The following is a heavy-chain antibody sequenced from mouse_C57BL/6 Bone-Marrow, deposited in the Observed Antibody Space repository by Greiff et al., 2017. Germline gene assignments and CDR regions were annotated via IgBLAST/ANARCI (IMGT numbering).Heavy chain of an antibody. Sequence: QVQLQQSGAELVRPGSSVKLSCKASGYTFTSYWMDWVKQRPGQGLEWIGNIYPSDSETPYNQKFKDKATLTVDKSSSTAYMQLSSLTSEDSAVYYCARRYYGSSYPHYWYFDVWDTGTTVTVSS. CDR1: GYTFTSYW. J-gene: IGHJ1*03. D-gene: IGHD1-1*01. CDR3: ARRYYGSSYPHYWYFDV. CDR2: IYPSDSET. V-gene: IGHV1-61*01.